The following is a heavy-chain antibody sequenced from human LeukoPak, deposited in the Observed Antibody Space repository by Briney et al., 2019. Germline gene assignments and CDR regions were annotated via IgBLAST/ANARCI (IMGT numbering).Heavy chain of an antibody. CDR2: ISYDGSNK. V-gene: IGHV3-30*04. D-gene: IGHD5-24*01. J-gene: IGHJ4*02. Sequence: GGSLRLSCAASGFTFSSFAIHWVRQAPGKGLEWVAVISYDGSNKYYADSVKGRFTISRDNSKNTLYLQMSSLRAEDTAVYYCARGGWLQLGNYFDYWGQGTLVTVSS. CDR1: GFTFSSFA. CDR3: ARGGWLQLGNYFDY.